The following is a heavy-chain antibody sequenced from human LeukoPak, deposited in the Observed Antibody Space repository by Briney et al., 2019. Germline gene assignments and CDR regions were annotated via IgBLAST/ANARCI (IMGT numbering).Heavy chain of an antibody. D-gene: IGHD3-3*02. J-gene: IGHJ6*03. CDR2: VHSTDGT. CDR3: ARGRLAHFHYYYYYLDV. V-gene: IGHV4-59*02. CDR1: GGSGRNDY. Sequence: KASETLSLTCSVSGGSGRNDYWTWVRQAPGKGLEWIGYVHSTDGTNYSPSLNSRITISLDKSKLQFSLRVTSVTAADTAVYYCARGRLAHFHYYYYYLDVWGRGTTVTVSS.